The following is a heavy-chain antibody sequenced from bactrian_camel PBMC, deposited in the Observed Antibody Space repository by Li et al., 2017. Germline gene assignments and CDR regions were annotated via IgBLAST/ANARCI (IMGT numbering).Heavy chain of an antibody. Sequence: HVQLVESGGGLVQPGGSLRLSCVASGSTISTTCMAWFRQLPGKEREGVAAVARGDGSTYYADSAKGRFTISVTNAKNTITLLINSLKPEDTANYYCATEGPPCGTRQWEPGTQVTV. CDR1: GSTISTTC. D-gene: IGHD2*01. CDR2: VARGDGST. V-gene: IGHV3-3*01. J-gene: IGHJ4*01.